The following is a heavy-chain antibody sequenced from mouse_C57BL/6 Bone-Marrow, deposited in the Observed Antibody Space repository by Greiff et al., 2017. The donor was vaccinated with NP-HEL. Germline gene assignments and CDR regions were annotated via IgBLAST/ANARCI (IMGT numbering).Heavy chain of an antibody. J-gene: IGHJ4*01. CDR2: INPNNGGT. V-gene: IGHV1-18*01. D-gene: IGHD1-1*01. Sequence: EVQLQESGPELVKPGASVKIPCKASGYTFTDYNMDWVKQSHGKSLEWIGDINPNNGGTIYNQKFKGKATLTVDKSSSTAYMELRSLTSEDTAVYYCARRITTVVATDYAMDYWGQGTSVTVSS. CDR3: ARRITTVVATDYAMDY. CDR1: GYTFTDYN.